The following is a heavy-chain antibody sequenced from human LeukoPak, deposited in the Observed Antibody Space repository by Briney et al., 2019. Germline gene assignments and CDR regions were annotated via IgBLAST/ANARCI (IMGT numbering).Heavy chain of an antibody. V-gene: IGHV4-39*01. CDR3: ARMVGYYERTPYYFDY. D-gene: IGHD3-22*01. CDR2: IYYSGST. CDR1: GGSISSSSYY. Sequence: PSETLSLTCTVSGGSISSSSYYWGWIRQPPGKGLEWIGSIYYSGSTYYNPSLKSRVTISVDTSKNQFSLKLSSVTAADTAVYYCARMVGYYERTPYYFDYWGQGTLVTVSS. J-gene: IGHJ4*02.